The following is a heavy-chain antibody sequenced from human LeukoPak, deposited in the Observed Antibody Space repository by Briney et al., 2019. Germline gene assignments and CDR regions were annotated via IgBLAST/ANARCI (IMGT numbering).Heavy chain of an antibody. CDR3: ARRAMVRGVIRLLGLLDY. V-gene: IGHV3-21*01. D-gene: IGHD3-10*01. CDR2: ITSSGSYI. J-gene: IGHJ4*02. Sequence: GGSLRLSCAASGFTFSSYSMNWVRQAPGKGLEWVSSITSSGSYIYYADSVKGRFTISRDNAKNSLYLQMNSLRAEDTAVYYCARRAMVRGVIRLLGLLDYWGQGILVTVSS. CDR1: GFTFSSYS.